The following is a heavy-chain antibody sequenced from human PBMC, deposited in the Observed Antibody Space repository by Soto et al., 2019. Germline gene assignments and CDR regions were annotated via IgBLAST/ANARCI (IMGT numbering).Heavy chain of an antibody. CDR3: ASAGGLGAVAADY. J-gene: IGHJ4*02. D-gene: IGHD6-19*01. CDR2: SYHSGST. CDR1: GGSISSGGYS. V-gene: IGHV4-30-2*01. Sequence: QLQLQESGSGLVKPSQTLSLTCAVSGGSISSGGYSWSWLRQPPGKGLEWIGYSYHSGSTYSNPSLKSRVTISVDRSKNQFSLKLSSVTAADTAVYYCASAGGLGAVAADYWCQGTLVAVSS.